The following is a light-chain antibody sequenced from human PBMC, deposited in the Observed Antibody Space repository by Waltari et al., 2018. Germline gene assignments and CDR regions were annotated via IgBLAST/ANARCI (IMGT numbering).Light chain of an antibody. Sequence: QAVVTQEPSLTVSPGGTVTLTCGSSLGDVPSGHYPDWFPQKPGQVPTTLIYDTNYNNSCTPARFSGSLLGGKAALTLSGAQPEDEADYYCLLSYSGAFWVFGRGTKLTVL. V-gene: IGLV7-46*01. CDR3: LLSYSGAFWV. CDR1: LGDVPSGHY. J-gene: IGLJ3*02. CDR2: DTN.